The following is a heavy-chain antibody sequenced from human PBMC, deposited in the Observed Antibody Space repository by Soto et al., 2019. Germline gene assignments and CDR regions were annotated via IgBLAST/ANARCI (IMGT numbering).Heavy chain of an antibody. CDR1: GGGNLRDYR. CDR2: IIPKLGSA. V-gene: IGHV1-69*01. D-gene: IGHD2-21*01. Sequence: QVQLVQSGAEVKEPGSSVKVSCKASGGGNLRDYRTTWVRRAPGQGLEWMGGIIPKLGSANYAQNFQGIVTITADESTNTVYMELRSLRSDDTAVYYCAQGGDGYNFGAVYWCQGTPVTVSS. CDR3: AQGGDGYNFGAVY. J-gene: IGHJ4*02.